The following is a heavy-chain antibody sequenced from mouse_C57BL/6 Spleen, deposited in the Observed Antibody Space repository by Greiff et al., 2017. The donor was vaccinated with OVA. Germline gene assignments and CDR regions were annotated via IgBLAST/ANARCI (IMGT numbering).Heavy chain of an antibody. D-gene: IGHD2-4*01. V-gene: IGHV5-4*01. CDR3: ARDPLYYDYDEDYAMDY. CDR2: ISDGGSYT. Sequence: EVMLVESGGVLVKPGGSLKLSCAASGFTFSSYAMSWVRQTPEKSLEWVATISDGGSYTYYPDNVKGRFTISRDNAKNNLYLQMSHLKSEDTAMYYCARDPLYYDYDEDYAMDYWGQGTSVTVSS. CDR1: GFTFSSYA. J-gene: IGHJ4*01.